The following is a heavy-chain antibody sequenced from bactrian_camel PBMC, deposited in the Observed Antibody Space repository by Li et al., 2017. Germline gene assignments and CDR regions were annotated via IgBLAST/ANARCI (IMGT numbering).Heavy chain of an antibody. Sequence: HVQLVESGGGSVQAGGSLTLSCAVSGDGDGYSSSAMGWFRQAPGKERQGVAAIDSDGRTSYADSVKGRFTISQDNAKNTLYLQMSSLKPEDTAMYHCAASGGQLGRWCYEFPVNWVSWLYNWGQGTQVTVS. CDR2: IDSDGRT. D-gene: IGHD3*01. CDR3: AASGGQLGRWCYEFPVNWVSWLYN. CDR1: GDGDGYSSSA. V-gene: IGHV3S53*01. J-gene: IGHJ4*01.